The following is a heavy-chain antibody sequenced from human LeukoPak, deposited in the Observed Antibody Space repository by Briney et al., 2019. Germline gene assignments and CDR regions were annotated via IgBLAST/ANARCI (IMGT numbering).Heavy chain of an antibody. CDR2: IFPNFGTA. V-gene: IGHV1-69*13. D-gene: IGHD3-3*01. CDR1: GGTFTRYA. Sequence: AAVKDSLQACGGTFTRYAISGVGQPPGQGLAGVGRIFPNFGTANYAQKFQGRVTITADESTSTAYMEQSSLRSEDTAVYYCARDFSDLFFDLVGYYYCMVVWRQAATV. J-gene: IGHJ6*02. CDR3: ARDFSDLFFDLVGYYYCMVV.